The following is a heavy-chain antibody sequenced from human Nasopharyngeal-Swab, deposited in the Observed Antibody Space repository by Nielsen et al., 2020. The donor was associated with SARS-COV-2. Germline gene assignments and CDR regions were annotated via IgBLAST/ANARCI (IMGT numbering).Heavy chain of an antibody. CDR3: ARDGDYSGWELTDY. CDR1: GFTFSSYS. D-gene: IGHD1-26*01. CDR2: ISSSSSYI. J-gene: IGHJ4*02. Sequence: GWSLRLSCAASGFTFSSYSMNWVRQAPGKGLEWVSSISSSSSYIYYADSVKGRFTISRDNAKNSLYLQMNSLRAEDTAVYYCARDGDYSGWELTDYWGQGTLVTVSS. V-gene: IGHV3-21*01.